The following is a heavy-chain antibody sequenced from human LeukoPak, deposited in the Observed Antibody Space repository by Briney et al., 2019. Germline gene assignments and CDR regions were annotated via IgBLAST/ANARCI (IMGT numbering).Heavy chain of an antibody. J-gene: IGHJ4*02. V-gene: IGHV4-39*01. CDR2: VYYVGNT. CDR3: ARVGSGTNTPSLYGSFDS. D-gene: IGHD2-8*01. Sequence: PGGSLRLSCAASGFTFSSNGMNWVRQAPGKGLEWIGNVYYVGNTYYNPSLKSRLTISVDTSQSQFSLTLSSVTAADTAVYYCARVGSGTNTPSLYGSFDSWGQGTLVAVSS. CDR1: GFTFSSNGMN.